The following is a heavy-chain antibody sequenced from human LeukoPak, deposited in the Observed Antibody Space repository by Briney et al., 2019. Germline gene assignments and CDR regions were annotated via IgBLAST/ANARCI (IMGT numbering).Heavy chain of an antibody. D-gene: IGHD4-17*01. J-gene: IGHJ4*02. CDR1: GFTVSSNY. CDR3: ARTSTTVTTEFDY. CDR2: IYSGGST. V-gene: IGHV3-66*01. Sequence: GGSLRLSCAASGFTVSSNYMSWVRQAPGKGLEWVSVIYSGGSTYYADSVKGRFTLSRDNSKNTLYLQMNSLRAEDTAVYYCARTSTTVTTEFDYWGQGTLVTVSS.